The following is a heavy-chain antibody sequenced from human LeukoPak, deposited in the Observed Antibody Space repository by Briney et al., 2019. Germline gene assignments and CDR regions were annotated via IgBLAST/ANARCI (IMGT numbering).Heavy chain of an antibody. J-gene: IGHJ4*02. CDR3: ARGGRYSSGWYWNY. CDR2: INHSGST. CDR1: GGSFSGYY. V-gene: IGHV4-34*01. D-gene: IGHD6-19*01. Sequence: SETLSLTCAVYGGSFSGYYWSWIRQPPGKGLEWIGEINHSGSTNYNPSLKSRVTISVDTSKNQFSLKLSSVTAADTAVYYCARGGRYSSGWYWNYWGQGTLVTVSS.